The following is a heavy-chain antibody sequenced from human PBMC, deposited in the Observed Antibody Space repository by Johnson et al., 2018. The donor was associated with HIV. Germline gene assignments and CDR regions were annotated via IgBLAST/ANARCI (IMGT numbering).Heavy chain of an antibody. CDR2: ISSSGTTM. CDR1: GFTFSDYY. D-gene: IGHD3-16*01. CDR3: ARESIIWGDTRLLEGAFDI. Sequence: QMQLVESGGGLVKPGGSLRLSCAASGFTFSDYYMNWIRQAPGKGLEWVSYISSSGTTMYYSDSVKGRFTISRDNANNSLHLQMNRLRAEDTAVYYCARESIIWGDTRLLEGAFDIWGQGTMVTVSS. J-gene: IGHJ3*02. V-gene: IGHV3-11*04.